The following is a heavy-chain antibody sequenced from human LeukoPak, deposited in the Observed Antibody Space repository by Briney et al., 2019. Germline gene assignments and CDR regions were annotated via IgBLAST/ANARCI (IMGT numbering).Heavy chain of an antibody. CDR1: GGTFSSYA. CDR3: ARDHHGTAMVYCNWFDP. Sequence: SSVKLSFKASGGTFSSYAISWVRQAPGQGLEWMGGIIPIFGTANYAQKLQGRVTITADESTSTAYMELSSLRSEDKAVYYCARDHHGTAMVYCNWFDPWAQGTLVTVSS. V-gene: IGHV1-69*01. D-gene: IGHD5-18*01. CDR2: IIPIFGTA. J-gene: IGHJ5*02.